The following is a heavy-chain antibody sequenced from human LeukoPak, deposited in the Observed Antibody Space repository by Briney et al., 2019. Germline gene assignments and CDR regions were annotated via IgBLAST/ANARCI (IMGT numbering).Heavy chain of an antibody. J-gene: IGHJ6*03. CDR2: ISYDGIDK. CDR1: GFTFSSHA. Sequence: GRCLRVSCAASGFTFSSHAIHWGRQAPGKGREWVAAISYDGIDKLYAASVKGRFTISRDNVRNTLYLQMDSLRAEDTAVYFCARDRGFCSGTSCAYIYYYMDVWGNGTTASVSS. CDR3: ARDRGFCSGTSCAYIYYYMDV. D-gene: IGHD2-2*01. V-gene: IGHV3-30*11.